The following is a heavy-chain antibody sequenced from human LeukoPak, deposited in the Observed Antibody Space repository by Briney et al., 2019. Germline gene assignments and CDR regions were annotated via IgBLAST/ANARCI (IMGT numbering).Heavy chain of an antibody. Sequence: SVKVSCKASGGTFSSYAISWVREAPGQGLEWMGRIIPILGIANYAQKFQGRVTITADKSTSTAYMELSSLRSEDTAVYYCARGIVGATSGYFDYWGQGTLVTVSS. CDR1: GGTFSSYA. J-gene: IGHJ4*02. D-gene: IGHD1-26*01. CDR3: ARGIVGATSGYFDY. V-gene: IGHV1-69*04. CDR2: IIPILGIA.